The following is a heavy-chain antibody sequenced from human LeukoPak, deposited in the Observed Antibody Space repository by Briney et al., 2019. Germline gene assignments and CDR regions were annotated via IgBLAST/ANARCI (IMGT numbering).Heavy chain of an antibody. CDR2: IIPIFGTA. CDR1: GGTFSSYA. D-gene: IGHD3-9*01. CDR3: ARAGDFDWLFHIDY. J-gene: IGHJ4*02. V-gene: IGHV1-69*13. Sequence: GASVKVFCKASGGTFSSYAISWVRQAPGQGLEWMGGIIPIFGTANYAQKFQGRVTITADESTSTAYMELSSLRSEDTAVYYCARAGDFDWLFHIDYWGQGTLVTVSS.